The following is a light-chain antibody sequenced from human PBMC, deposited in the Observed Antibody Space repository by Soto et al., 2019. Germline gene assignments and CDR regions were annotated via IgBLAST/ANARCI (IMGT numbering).Light chain of an antibody. Sequence: DIQMTQSPSSLSASVGDRVTITCRASQSISSYLNWYRQKPGKAPKLLIYAASSLRSGVPSRFSGSGSGADFTITISSLQPEDFATYYCQQSYSTPWTFGQGTKVEIK. CDR1: QSISSY. CDR2: AAS. J-gene: IGKJ1*01. V-gene: IGKV1-39*01. CDR3: QQSYSTPWT.